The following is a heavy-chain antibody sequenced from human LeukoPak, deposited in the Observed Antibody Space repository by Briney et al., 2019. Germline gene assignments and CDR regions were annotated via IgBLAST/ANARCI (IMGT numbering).Heavy chain of an antibody. V-gene: IGHV4-4*02. CDR1: GGSISSSNW. D-gene: IGHD3-10*01. CDR2: IYHSGST. J-gene: IGHJ5*02. CDR3: AAASNYYGSGSLWFDP. Sequence: SETLSLTCAVSGGSISSSNWWSWVRQPPGKGLEWIGEIYHSGSTYYNPSLKSRVTISVDTSKNQFSLKLSSVTAADTAVYYCAAASNYYGSGSLWFDPWGQRTLVTVSS.